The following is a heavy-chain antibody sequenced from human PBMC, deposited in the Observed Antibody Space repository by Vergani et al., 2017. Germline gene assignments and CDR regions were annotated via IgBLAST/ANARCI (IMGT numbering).Heavy chain of an antibody. CDR3: AREWEQQLSN. CDR1: GDSVSSNSAA. V-gene: IGHV6-1*01. Sequence: QLQLQQPGPGLVKLSQTCLPTCAIPGDSVSSNSAAWNWIRQSPSRGLEWLGRTYYRSKWYNDYAVSVKSRITINPDTSKNQFSLQLNSVTPEDTAVYYCAREWEQQLSNWGQGTLVTVSS. J-gene: IGHJ4*02. CDR2: TYYRSKWYN. D-gene: IGHD6-13*01.